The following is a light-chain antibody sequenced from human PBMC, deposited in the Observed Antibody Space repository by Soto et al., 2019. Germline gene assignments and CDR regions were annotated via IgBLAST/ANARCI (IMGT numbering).Light chain of an antibody. CDR2: GAS. J-gene: IGKJ1*01. CDR1: QSVSSSY. V-gene: IGKV3-20*01. Sequence: EIVLTQSPGTLSLSPGERATLSCRASQSVSSSYLAWYQQKPGQAPRLLIYGASSRATGIPDRFSGSGSGTVFTLTISILEPEDFAVYYCQQYGSSPWTFGQGTKVEIK. CDR3: QQYGSSPWT.